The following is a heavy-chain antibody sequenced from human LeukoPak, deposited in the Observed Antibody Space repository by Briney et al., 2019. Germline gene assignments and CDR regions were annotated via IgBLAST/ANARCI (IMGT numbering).Heavy chain of an antibody. D-gene: IGHD1-26*01. CDR2: INHSGST. V-gene: IGHV4-34*01. CDR3: ASEVGATGLDY. J-gene: IGHJ4*02. CDR1: GGSFSGYY. Sequence: PSETLSLTCAVYGGSFSGYYWSWIRQPPGKGLEWIGEINHSGSTNYNPSLKSRVTISVVTSKNQFSLKLSSVTAADTAVYYCASEVGATGLDYWGQGTLVTVSS.